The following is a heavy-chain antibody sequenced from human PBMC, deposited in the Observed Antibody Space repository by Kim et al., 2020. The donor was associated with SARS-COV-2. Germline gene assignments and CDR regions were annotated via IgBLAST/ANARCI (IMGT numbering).Heavy chain of an antibody. Sequence: YNPSLKSRVTISVDTSKNQFSLKLSSVTAADTAVYYCARVGGSGSYFGYWGQGTLVTVSS. CDR3: ARVGGSGSYFGY. J-gene: IGHJ4*02. D-gene: IGHD3-10*01. V-gene: IGHV4-31*02.